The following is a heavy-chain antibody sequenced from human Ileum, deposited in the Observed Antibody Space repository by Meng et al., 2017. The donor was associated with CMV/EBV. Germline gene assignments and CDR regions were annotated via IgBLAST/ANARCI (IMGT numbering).Heavy chain of an antibody. Sequence: VGAGGGLVPPGGSLRLSCAASGFTFRSSWMHWVRQAPGKGLVWVSHISSDGSDTSYADSVRGRFTISRDNAKNTLYLQVNSLRDDDTGVYYCARVEKEMCWGQGTLVTVSS. D-gene: IGHD1-1*01. CDR1: GFTFRSSW. CDR2: ISSDGSDT. J-gene: IGHJ4*02. V-gene: IGHV3-74*01. CDR3: ARVEKEMC.